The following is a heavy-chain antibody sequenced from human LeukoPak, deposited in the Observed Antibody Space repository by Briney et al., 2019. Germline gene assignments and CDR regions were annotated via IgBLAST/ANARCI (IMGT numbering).Heavy chain of an antibody. CDR3: ARERTLTSYYDY. CDR1: GYTFTGYY. D-gene: IGHD3-10*01. CDR2: INPNSGGT. V-gene: IGHV1-2*02. Sequence: GASVKVSCKASGYTFTGYYLHWVRQAPGQGLEWMGWINPNSGGTNYAQKFQGRVTMTRDTSISTAYMELSRLRSDDTAVYYCARERTLTSYYDYWGQGTLVTVSS. J-gene: IGHJ4*02.